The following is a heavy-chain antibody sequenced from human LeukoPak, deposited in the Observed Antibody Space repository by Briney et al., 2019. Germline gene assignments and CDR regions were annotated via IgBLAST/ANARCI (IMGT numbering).Heavy chain of an antibody. J-gene: IGHJ4*02. D-gene: IGHD6-19*01. CDR1: GFTFTTYW. CDR2: IKPDGSEK. Sequence: GGSLRLSCAASGFTFTTYWMTWVRQAPGKGLEWVASIKPDGSEKYYLDSVKGRSTISRDNARDSLYLQMNSLRDDDTSVYFCARDASALYWGRGTLVTVSS. CDR3: ARDASALY. V-gene: IGHV3-7*01.